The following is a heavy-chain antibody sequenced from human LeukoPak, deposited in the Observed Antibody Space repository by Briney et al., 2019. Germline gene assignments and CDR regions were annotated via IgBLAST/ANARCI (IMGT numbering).Heavy chain of an antibody. CDR3: ATFDSGSTSFDY. D-gene: IGHD3-10*01. J-gene: IGHJ4*02. Sequence: ASVKVSCKVSGYTLTELSTHWVRQAPGKGLEWMGGFDPEDGETIYAQKFQGRVTMTEDTSTDTAYMELSSLRSEDTAVYYCATFDSGSTSFDYWGQGTLVTVSS. CDR1: GYTLTELS. V-gene: IGHV1-24*01. CDR2: FDPEDGET.